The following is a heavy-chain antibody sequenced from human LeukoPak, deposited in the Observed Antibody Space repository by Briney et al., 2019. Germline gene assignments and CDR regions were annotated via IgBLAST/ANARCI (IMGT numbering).Heavy chain of an antibody. J-gene: IGHJ3*01. CDR1: GHTFTDFY. Sequence: ASVKVSCKASGHTFTDFYIQWVRQAPGQGLEWMGWINPKNGGTKYLQKFQGRVTMTRDTSISTAHMELSSLRSDDTAVYYCARVSPAKVTFGGVIAPGGFDVWGQGTMVTVSS. V-gene: IGHV1-2*02. CDR2: INPKNGGT. D-gene: IGHD3-16*02. CDR3: ARVSPAKVTFGGVIAPGGFDV.